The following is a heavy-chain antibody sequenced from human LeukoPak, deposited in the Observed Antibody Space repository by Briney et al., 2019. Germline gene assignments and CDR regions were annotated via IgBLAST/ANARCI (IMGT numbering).Heavy chain of an antibody. CDR1: GYTFTSYA. V-gene: IGHV7-4-1*02. CDR2: INTNTGNP. Sequence: ASVKVSCKASGYTFTSYAMNWVRQARGQGLEWMGWINTNTGNPTYAQGFTGRFVFSLDTSVSTAYLQISSLKAEDTAVYYCARGDWDKLLWFGDSQPNPESFDIWGQGIMVTVSS. J-gene: IGHJ3*02. CDR3: ARGDWDKLLWFGDSQPNPESFDI. D-gene: IGHD3-10*01.